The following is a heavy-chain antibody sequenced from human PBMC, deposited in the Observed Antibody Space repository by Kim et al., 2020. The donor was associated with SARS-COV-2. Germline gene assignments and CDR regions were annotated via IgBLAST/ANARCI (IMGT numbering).Heavy chain of an antibody. CDR3: ATLEMATTIDY. Sequence: IYYEDAVKGRYTISRDNAKNSLYLQMNSLRAEETAVYYCATLEMATTIDYWGQGTLVTVSS. CDR2: I. D-gene: IGHD5-12*01. J-gene: IGHJ4*02. V-gene: IGHV3-21*01.